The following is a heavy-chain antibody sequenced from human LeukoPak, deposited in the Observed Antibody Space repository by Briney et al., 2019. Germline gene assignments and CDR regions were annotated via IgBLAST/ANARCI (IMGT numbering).Heavy chain of an antibody. V-gene: IGHV3-23*01. CDR3: ARDPGGEFDYYYGMDV. CDR2: VSGTGDIT. J-gene: IGHJ6*02. D-gene: IGHD3-10*01. Sequence: PGGSLRLSCAASGFTFSKYAMSWVRQAPGKGLEWVSGVSGTGDITYYADSVKGRFTISRDNAKNSLYLQMNSLRAEDTAVYYCARDPGGEFDYYYGMDVWGQGTTLTVSS. CDR1: GFTFSKYA.